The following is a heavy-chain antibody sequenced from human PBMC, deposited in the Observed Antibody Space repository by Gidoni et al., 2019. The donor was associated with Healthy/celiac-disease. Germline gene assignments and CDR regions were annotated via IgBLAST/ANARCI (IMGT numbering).Heavy chain of an antibody. CDR1: GGSISSGGYS. J-gene: IGHJ5*02. CDR2: IYHSGST. V-gene: IGHV4-30-2*01. CDR3: ARYQLRDNWFDP. D-gene: IGHD2-2*01. Sequence: QLPLQESGSGLVKPSQTLSLTCAVSGGSISSGGYSWSWIRQPPGKGLEWIGYIYHSGSTYYNPSLKSRVTISVDRSKNQFSLKLSSVTAADTAVYYCARYQLRDNWFDPWGQGTLVTVSS.